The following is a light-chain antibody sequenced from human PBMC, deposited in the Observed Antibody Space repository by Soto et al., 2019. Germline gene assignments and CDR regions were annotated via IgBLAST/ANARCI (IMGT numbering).Light chain of an antibody. J-gene: IGKJ5*01. CDR3: QQYGTSPRSIT. CDR1: QRASTN. Sequence: EIVLTQSPATLSVFPGETVALFCSASQRASTNLAWYQQKPGQAPRLLIYGASSRATGIPDRFSGSGSGTDFTLTISRLEPEDFAVYYCQQYGTSPRSITFGQGTRLEIK. V-gene: IGKV3-20*01. CDR2: GAS.